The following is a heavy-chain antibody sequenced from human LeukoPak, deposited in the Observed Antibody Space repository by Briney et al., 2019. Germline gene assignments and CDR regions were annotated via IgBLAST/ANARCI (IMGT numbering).Heavy chain of an antibody. CDR1: GYRFTGYY. J-gene: IGHJ4*02. CDR2: INPNSGGT. CDR3: ARDSFDESAELEFLFDY. D-gene: IGHD3-3*01. Sequence: GASVKVSCKASGYRFTGYYMHWVRQAPGQGLEWMGWINPNSGGTNYAQKFQGRVTMTRDTSISTAYMELSRLRSDDTAVYYCARDSFDESAELEFLFDYSGQGTLVTVSS. V-gene: IGHV1-2*02.